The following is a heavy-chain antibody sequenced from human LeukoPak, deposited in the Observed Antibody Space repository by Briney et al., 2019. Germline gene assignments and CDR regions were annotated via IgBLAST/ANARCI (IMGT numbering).Heavy chain of an antibody. Sequence: ASVKVSCKASGGTFSSYAISWVRQAPGQGLEWMGGIIPIFGTANYAQKFQGRVTITADESTSTAYMELSSLRSEDTAVYYCAREITMVRGVYNWFDPWGQGTLVTVSS. CDR1: GGTFSSYA. D-gene: IGHD3-10*01. CDR2: IIPIFGTA. J-gene: IGHJ5*02. CDR3: AREITMVRGVYNWFDP. V-gene: IGHV1-69*13.